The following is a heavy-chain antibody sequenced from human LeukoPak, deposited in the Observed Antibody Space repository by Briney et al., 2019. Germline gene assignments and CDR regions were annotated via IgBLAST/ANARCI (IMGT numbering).Heavy chain of an antibody. Sequence: SETLSLTCAVYGGSFSGYYWSWIRQPPGKGLEWIGEINHSGSTNYNPSLKSRVTISVDTSKNQFCLKLSSVTAADTAVYYCARTRFPNYYDSSGQNTYFDYWGQGTLVTVSS. CDR3: ARTRFPNYYDSSGQNTYFDY. D-gene: IGHD3-22*01. CDR1: GGSFSGYY. V-gene: IGHV4-34*01. J-gene: IGHJ4*02. CDR2: INHSGST.